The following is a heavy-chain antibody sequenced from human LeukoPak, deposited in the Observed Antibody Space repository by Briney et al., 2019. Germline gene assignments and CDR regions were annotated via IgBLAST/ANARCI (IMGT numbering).Heavy chain of an antibody. D-gene: IGHD3-10*01. Sequence: SETLSLTCTVSGGSISSYYWSWIRQPPGKGLKWIGYIYYSGSTNYNPSLTSRVTISVDTSKNQFSLKLSSVTAADTAVYYCARAASLGLESMVRGVSFDYWGQGTLVTVSS. CDR1: GGSISSYY. J-gene: IGHJ4*02. V-gene: IGHV4-59*01. CDR3: ARAASLGLESMVRGVSFDY. CDR2: IYYSGST.